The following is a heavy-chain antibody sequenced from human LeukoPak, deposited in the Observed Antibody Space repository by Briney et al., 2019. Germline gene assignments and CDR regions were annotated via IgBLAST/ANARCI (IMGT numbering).Heavy chain of an antibody. Sequence: GALRLSCAASGFTFSSYGMHWVRQAPGKGLEWVAFIRYDGSNKYYADSVKGRFTISRDNSKNTLYLQMNSLRAEDTAVYYCARQRQGYSSSWSFDYWGQGTLVTVSS. CDR3: ARQRQGYSSSWSFDY. CDR1: GFTFSSYG. V-gene: IGHV3-30*02. CDR2: IRYDGSNK. D-gene: IGHD6-13*01. J-gene: IGHJ4*02.